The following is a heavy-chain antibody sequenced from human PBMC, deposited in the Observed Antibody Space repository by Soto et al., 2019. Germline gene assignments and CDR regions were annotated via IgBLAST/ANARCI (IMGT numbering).Heavy chain of an antibody. CDR3: ARGLGYRGPYYYYYYGMDV. J-gene: IGHJ6*02. Sequence: TLSLTCAVYGGSFSGYYWSWIRQPPGKGLEWIGEINHSGSTNYNPSLKSRVTISVDTSKNQFSLKLSSVTAADTAVYYCARGLGYRGPYYYYYYGMDVWGQGTTVTVSS. CDR1: GGSFSGYY. D-gene: IGHD5-18*01. CDR2: INHSGST. V-gene: IGHV4-34*01.